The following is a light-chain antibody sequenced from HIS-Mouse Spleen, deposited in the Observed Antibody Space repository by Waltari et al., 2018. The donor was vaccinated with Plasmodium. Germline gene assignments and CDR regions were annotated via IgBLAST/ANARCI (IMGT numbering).Light chain of an antibody. CDR1: PGVSSY. CDR3: QQRSNWPPT. Sequence: EIVLTQSPATLSLSPGERATLSCRASPGVSSYLAWYQQKPGQAPRLLIYDASNRATGIPARFSGSGSGTDFTLTISSLEPEDFALYYCQQRSNWPPTFGQGTRLEIK. V-gene: IGKV3-11*01. J-gene: IGKJ5*01. CDR2: DAS.